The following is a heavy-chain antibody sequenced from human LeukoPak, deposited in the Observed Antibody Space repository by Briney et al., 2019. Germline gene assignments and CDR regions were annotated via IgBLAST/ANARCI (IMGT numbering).Heavy chain of an antibody. D-gene: IGHD3-16*02. Sequence: GGSLRLSCAASGFTFSSYEMNWVRQAPGKGLEWVSYISSSGSTIYYADSVKGRFTISRDNAKNSLYLQMNSLRAEDTAVYYCARDLLRLGELSSGEDYWGQGTLFTVSS. V-gene: IGHV3-48*03. CDR1: GFTFSSYE. J-gene: IGHJ4*02. CDR2: ISSSGSTI. CDR3: ARDLLRLGELSSGEDY.